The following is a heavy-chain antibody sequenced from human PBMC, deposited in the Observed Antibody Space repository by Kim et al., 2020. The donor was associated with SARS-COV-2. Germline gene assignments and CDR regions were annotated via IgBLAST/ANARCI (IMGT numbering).Heavy chain of an antibody. V-gene: IGHV5-10-1*01. CDR2: TDPSDSYT. Sequence: GESLKISCKGSGYSFTSYWISWVRQTPGTGLEWMGKTDPSDSYTNYSPSFQGHVTISADKSISTAYLQWSSLKASDTAMYYCARRRRNFGDYDFLYAFDIWGQGTMVTVSS. D-gene: IGHD4-17*01. CDR3: ARRRRNFGDYDFLYAFDI. CDR1: GYSFTSYW. J-gene: IGHJ3*02.